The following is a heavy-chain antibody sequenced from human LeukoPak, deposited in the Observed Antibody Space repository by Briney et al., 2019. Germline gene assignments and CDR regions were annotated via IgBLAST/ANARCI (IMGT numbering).Heavy chain of an antibody. V-gene: IGHV1-69*13. CDR1: GGTFSSYA. J-gene: IGHJ5*02. CDR3: ARGGIVVVTSRFNWFDP. CDR2: IIPIFGTA. Sequence: GASVKVSCKASGGTFSSYAISWVRQAPGQGLEWMGGIIPIFGTANYAQKFQGRVTITADESTSTAYMELSSLRSEDTAVYYCARGGIVVVTSRFNWFDPWGQGTLVTVSS. D-gene: IGHD3-22*01.